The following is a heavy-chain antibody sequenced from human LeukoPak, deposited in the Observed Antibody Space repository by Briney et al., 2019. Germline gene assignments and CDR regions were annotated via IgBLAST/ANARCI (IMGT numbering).Heavy chain of an antibody. Sequence: GGSLRLSCAASGFTVSSNYMSWVRQAPGKGLEWVAVIWHDGSYKYYADSVKGRFTISRDNSKNTLYLQMNSLRAEDTAVYSCAKDLTTGTLSFDYWGQGTLVTVSS. J-gene: IGHJ4*02. V-gene: IGHV3-33*06. CDR1: GFTVSSNY. CDR3: AKDLTTGTLSFDY. CDR2: IWHDGSYK. D-gene: IGHD1-1*01.